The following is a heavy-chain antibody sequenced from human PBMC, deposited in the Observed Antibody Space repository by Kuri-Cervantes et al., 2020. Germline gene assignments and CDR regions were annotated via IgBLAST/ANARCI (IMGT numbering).Heavy chain of an antibody. D-gene: IGHD6-13*01. J-gene: IGHJ4*02. CDR2: IYPADSDT. V-gene: IGHV5-51*01. Sequence: GESLKISSKGSGYSFTNDWIAWVRQMPGKGLEWMAIIYPADSDTRDSPSFQGQVTISADKSISTAYLQWSSLKASDTAMYYCARLLPGIAAAGIDYWGQGTLVTVSS. CDR3: ARLLPGIAAAGIDY. CDR1: GYSFTNDW.